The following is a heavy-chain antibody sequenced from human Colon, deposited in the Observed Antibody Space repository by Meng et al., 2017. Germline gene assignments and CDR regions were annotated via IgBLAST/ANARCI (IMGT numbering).Heavy chain of an antibody. V-gene: IGHV3-23*01. CDR1: GFTFRSYA. CDR2: ISGSGGGT. J-gene: IGHJ1*01. CDR3: ARDGRGVLCCSDGTCYPGYFQH. D-gene: IGHD2-15*01. Sequence: GGSLRLSCAGSGFTFRSYAMAWVRQAPGKGLEWVAAISGSGGGTYHADSVKGRFTISRGNSNNTLYLQMNSLRVEDTAVSYCARDGRGVLCCSDGTCYPGYFQHWGQGTRVTVSS.